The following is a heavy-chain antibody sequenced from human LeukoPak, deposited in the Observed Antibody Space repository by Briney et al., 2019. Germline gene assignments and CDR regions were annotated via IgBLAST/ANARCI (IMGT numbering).Heavy chain of an antibody. Sequence: PGGSLRLSCAASGFTFSSYAMHWVRQAPGKGLEWVAVISYDGSNKYYADSVKGRFTISRDNSKNTLYLQMNSLRAEDTAVYYCAKEIPLKYRMANYWGQGTLVTVSS. D-gene: IGHD5-24*01. CDR1: GFTFSSYA. CDR2: ISYDGSNK. CDR3: AKEIPLKYRMANY. J-gene: IGHJ4*02. V-gene: IGHV3-30-3*01.